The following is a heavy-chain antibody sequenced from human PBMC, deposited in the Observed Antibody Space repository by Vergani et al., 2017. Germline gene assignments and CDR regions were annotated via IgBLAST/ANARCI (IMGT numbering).Heavy chain of an antibody. J-gene: IGHJ4*02. V-gene: IGHV3-21*01. CDR1: GFTFSSYS. Sequence: EVQLVESGGGLVKRGGSLRLSCAASGFTFSSYSMNWVRQAPGKGLEWVSSISSSSSYIHYSDSLKGRFTISRDNAKSSLYLQMNSLRAEDTGVYYCARFGQDYRLYYYDSSGSPDYWGQGTLVTVSS. CDR2: ISSSSSYI. D-gene: IGHD3-22*01. CDR3: ARFGQDYRLYYYDSSGSPDY.